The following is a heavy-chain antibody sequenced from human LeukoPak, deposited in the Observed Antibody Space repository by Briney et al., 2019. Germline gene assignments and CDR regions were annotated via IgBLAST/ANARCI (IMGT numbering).Heavy chain of an antibody. Sequence: SETLSLTCAVYGGSFSGYYWSWIRQPPGKGLEWIGEINHSGSTYYNPSLKSRVTISVDTSKNQFSLKLSSVTAADTAAYYCASLSAMRDFDYWGQGTLVTVSS. CDR3: ASLSAMRDFDY. J-gene: IGHJ4*02. CDR1: GGSFSGYY. CDR2: INHSGST. V-gene: IGHV4-34*01.